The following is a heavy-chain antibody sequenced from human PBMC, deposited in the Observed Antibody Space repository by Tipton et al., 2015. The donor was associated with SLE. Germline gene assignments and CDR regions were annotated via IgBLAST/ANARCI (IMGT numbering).Heavy chain of an antibody. CDR1: GFTFSSYG. D-gene: IGHD1-7*01. Sequence: SLRLSCAASGFTFSSYGMHWVRQAPGKGLEWVGSIWSDGRKEYYAAFVNGRFSVARDNSKNTVYLQVKSLRAEDTAVYYCARDRGTRDLDHWGQGTLVTVSS. J-gene: IGHJ4*02. CDR2: IWSDGRKE. CDR3: ARDRGTRDLDH. V-gene: IGHV3-33*08.